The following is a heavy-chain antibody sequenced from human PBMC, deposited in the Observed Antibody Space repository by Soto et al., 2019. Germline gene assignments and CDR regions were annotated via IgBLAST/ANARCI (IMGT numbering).Heavy chain of an antibody. J-gene: IGHJ4*02. Sequence: PSETLSLTCAVSGGSFTSNNWWTWVRQPPGQGLEWIGEIYRTGSTNYNPSLKSRVTITLDKSENQFSLKVTSLTAADTAVYYCASRDPGSSVDYWGQGTLVTVSS. CDR1: GGSFTSNNW. V-gene: IGHV4-4*02. D-gene: IGHD5-12*01. CDR2: IYRTGST. CDR3: ASRDPGSSVDY.